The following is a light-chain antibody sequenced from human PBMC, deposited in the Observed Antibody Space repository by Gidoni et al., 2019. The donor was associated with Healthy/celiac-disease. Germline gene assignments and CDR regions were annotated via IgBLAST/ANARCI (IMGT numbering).Light chain of an antibody. Sequence: DTVLTHSPGTLSLSPGERATLSCRASQSVSSSYLAWYQQKPGQAPRLLIYSASSRATGIPDRFSGSGSGKDFTLTISRLEPEDFAVYYCQQYGSSAVTFGQGTKLEIK. CDR1: QSVSSSY. V-gene: IGKV3-20*01. J-gene: IGKJ2*01. CDR2: SAS. CDR3: QQYGSSAVT.